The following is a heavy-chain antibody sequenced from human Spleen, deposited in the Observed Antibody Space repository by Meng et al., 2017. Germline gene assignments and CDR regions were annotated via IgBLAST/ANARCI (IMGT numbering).Heavy chain of an antibody. J-gene: IGHJ4*02. D-gene: IGHD6-13*01. CDR2: INPYTGKT. Sequence: ASVKVSCKASGYTFTSYGVSWVRQAPGQGLEWMAWINPYTGKTNYARKLQGRVTLTTDTSTTTGYMELGSLKSDDTAVYYCARDEDISAAGYLLGDFWGQGTLVTVSS. CDR3: ARDEDISAAGYLLGDF. CDR1: GYTFTSYG. V-gene: IGHV1-18*01.